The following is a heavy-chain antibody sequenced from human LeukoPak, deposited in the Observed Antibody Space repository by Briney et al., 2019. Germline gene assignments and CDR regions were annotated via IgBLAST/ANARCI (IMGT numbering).Heavy chain of an antibody. D-gene: IGHD5-18*01. CDR3: ARDLRSGGVTYGQDS. J-gene: IGHJ4*02. V-gene: IGHV1-2*02. CDR1: GFTFSDYF. CDR2: IIPKSGAT. Sequence: WASVKVSCKASGFTFSDYFIHWVRQAPGQGLEWMGWIIPKSGATNFAQRFRDRVTVTSDTSTVYMDLSRLTSDDTAVYYCARDLRSGGVTYGQDSWGQGTLVTVSS.